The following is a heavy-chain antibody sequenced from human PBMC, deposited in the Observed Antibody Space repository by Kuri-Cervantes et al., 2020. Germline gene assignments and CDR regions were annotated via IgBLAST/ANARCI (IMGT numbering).Heavy chain of an antibody. Sequence: GGSLRLSCAASGFTFSTYSMSWVRQAPGKGLEWVSYIDSSSSDIYYADSVKGRFTISRDNAKNSLYLQMDSLGAEDTALYYCARGVVHFDYWGQGTLVTVSS. D-gene: IGHD3-10*01. CDR3: ARGVVHFDY. CDR2: IDSSSSDI. V-gene: IGHV3-48*01. CDR1: GFTFSTYS. J-gene: IGHJ4*02.